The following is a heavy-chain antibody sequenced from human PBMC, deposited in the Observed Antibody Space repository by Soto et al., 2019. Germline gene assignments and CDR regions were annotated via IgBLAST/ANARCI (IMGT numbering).Heavy chain of an antibody. CDR1: GYTFTTYG. V-gene: IGHV1-18*04. CDR2: ISGYSGHT. D-gene: IGHD6-13*01. Sequence: ASVKVSCKGSGYTFTTYGISWVRQAPGQGLEWMGWISGYSGHTNYAQKFQGRVTMTTDTSTSTAYMELRSLRSDDTAVYYCAREYSSSWYAWFDPWGQGTLVTVS. CDR3: AREYSSSWYAWFDP. J-gene: IGHJ5*02.